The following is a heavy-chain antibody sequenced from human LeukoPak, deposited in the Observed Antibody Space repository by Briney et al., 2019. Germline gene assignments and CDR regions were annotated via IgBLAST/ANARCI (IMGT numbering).Heavy chain of an antibody. J-gene: IGHJ4*02. Sequence: SETLFLTCTVSGGSVGSSSYYWGWIRQPPGKGLEWIGSIYYSGSTYYNPSLKSRVTISVDTSKNQFSLKLSSVTAADTAVYYCARLRYTAMAFYFDYWGQGTLVTVSS. CDR3: ARLRYTAMAFYFDY. V-gene: IGHV4-39*01. D-gene: IGHD5-18*01. CDR2: IYYSGST. CDR1: GGSVGSSSYY.